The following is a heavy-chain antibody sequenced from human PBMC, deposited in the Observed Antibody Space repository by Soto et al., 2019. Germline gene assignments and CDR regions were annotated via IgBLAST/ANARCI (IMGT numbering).Heavy chain of an antibody. J-gene: IGHJ6*02. D-gene: IGHD2-15*01. CDR1: GFTFSIYT. V-gene: IGHV3-23*01. CDR2: ISGADGAT. CDR3: AKGNRVVDATQGYYYFGMDV. Sequence: PXESLSLSCAASGFTFSIYTMTWVRQAPGKGLEWVSGISGADGATSYADSVKGRFTISRDNSKNTVFLQMNSLRDDDTAVYYCAKGNRVVDATQGYYYFGMDVWGQGTTVTVSS.